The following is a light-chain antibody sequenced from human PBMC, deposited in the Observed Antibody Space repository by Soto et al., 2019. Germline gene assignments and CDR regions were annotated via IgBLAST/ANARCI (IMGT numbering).Light chain of an antibody. CDR3: QVWESSSDHVV. CDR2: YDS. CDR1: NIGSKS. Sequence: SYELTQPPSLSVAPGKTAMIICGGNNIGSKSVHWYQQKPGQAPVSVIYYDSDRPSGIPERFSGSNSGNTATLTISGVEAGDEADYYCQVWESSSDHVVFGGGTKLTVL. J-gene: IGLJ3*02. V-gene: IGLV3-21*01.